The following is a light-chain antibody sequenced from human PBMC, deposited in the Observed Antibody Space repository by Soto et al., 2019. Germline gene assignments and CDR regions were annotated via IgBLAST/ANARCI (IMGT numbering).Light chain of an antibody. CDR1: NIGSKS. CDR2: DDS. Sequence: SYELAQPPSVSVAPGQTVRVTCGGKNIGSKSVHWYQQKPGQAPVLVVCDDSDRPSGIPERISASNSGNTATLTISRVEAGDEADSHCQVWDSNSDHYVFGTGTKVTVL. CDR3: QVWDSNSDHYV. J-gene: IGLJ1*01. V-gene: IGLV3-21*02.